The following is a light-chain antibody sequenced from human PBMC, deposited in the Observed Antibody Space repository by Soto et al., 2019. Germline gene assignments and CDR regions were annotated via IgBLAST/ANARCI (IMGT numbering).Light chain of an antibody. Sequence: DVQMTQSPSSLSASVGDTVTITCRASQSINNYLNWYEQKPVEAPKLLMYSASTLQSGVPSRFSGSGTGTDFTLTISSLQPDDFATYYCQQYNSYSLTFGGGTKVDIK. CDR1: QSINNY. CDR3: QQYNSYSLT. CDR2: SAS. J-gene: IGKJ4*01. V-gene: IGKV1-39*01.